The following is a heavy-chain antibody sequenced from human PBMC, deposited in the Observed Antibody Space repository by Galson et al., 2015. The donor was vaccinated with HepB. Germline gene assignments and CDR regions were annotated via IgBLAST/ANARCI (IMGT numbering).Heavy chain of an antibody. CDR2: IWYDGSNK. CDR3: ARDMEYYYDSSGSFSFDY. Sequence: SLRLSCAASGFTFSSYGMHWVRQAPGKGLEWVAVIWYDGSNKYYADSVKGRFTISRDNSKNTLYLQMNSLRAEDTAVYYCARDMEYYYDSSGSFSFDYWGQGTLVTVSS. J-gene: IGHJ4*02. V-gene: IGHV3-33*01. CDR1: GFTFSSYG. D-gene: IGHD3-22*01.